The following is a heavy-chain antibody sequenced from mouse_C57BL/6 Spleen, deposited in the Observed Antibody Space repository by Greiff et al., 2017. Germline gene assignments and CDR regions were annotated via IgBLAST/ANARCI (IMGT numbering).Heavy chain of an antibody. Sequence: VQLQQSGAELVRPGTSVKMSCKASGYTFTNYWIGWAKQRPGHGLEWIGDIYPGGGYTNYNEKFKGKATLTADKSSSTAYMQFSSLTSEDSAIYYCARQGSNYDYAMDYWGQGTSVTVSS. V-gene: IGHV1-63*01. CDR1: GYTFTNYW. D-gene: IGHD2-5*01. CDR3: ARQGSNYDYAMDY. J-gene: IGHJ4*01. CDR2: IYPGGGYT.